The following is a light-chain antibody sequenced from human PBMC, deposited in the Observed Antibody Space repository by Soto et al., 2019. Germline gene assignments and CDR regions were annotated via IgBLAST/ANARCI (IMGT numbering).Light chain of an antibody. CDR1: SSNIGSNS. V-gene: IGLV1-44*01. J-gene: IGLJ2*01. CDR2: RNN. Sequence: QAVVTQPPSASGTPGQRVTISCSGSSSNIGSNSVNWYQQLPGTAPKLIIYRNNQRPSGVPDRFSVSKSGTSASLAISGLQSEDEADYYCATWDDSLNGVVFGGGTKLTVL. CDR3: ATWDDSLNGVV.